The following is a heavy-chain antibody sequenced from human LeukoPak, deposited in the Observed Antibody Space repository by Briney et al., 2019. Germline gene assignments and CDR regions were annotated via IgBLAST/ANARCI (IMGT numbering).Heavy chain of an antibody. CDR3: ARVPKYSSSPIDY. J-gene: IGHJ4*02. CDR1: GYTFTGYY. CDR2: TNPNSGGT. Sequence: ASVKVSCKASGYTFTGYYMHWVRQAPGQGLEWMGWTNPNSGGTNYAQKFQGRVTMTRDTSISTAYMELSRLRFDDTAVYYCARVPKYSSSPIDYWGQGTLVTVSS. V-gene: IGHV1-2*02. D-gene: IGHD6-6*01.